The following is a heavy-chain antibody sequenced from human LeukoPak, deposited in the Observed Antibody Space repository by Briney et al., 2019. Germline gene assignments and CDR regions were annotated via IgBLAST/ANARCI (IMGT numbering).Heavy chain of an antibody. V-gene: IGHV3-23*01. Sequence: GGSLRPSCAASGFTFSSYGMSWVRQAPGRGLEWVSSISGSGDRTHHADPVKGRFTISRDNSKNTLYLQMNSLRAEDTAVYYCAKDRRIVYSYTYLDYWGQGTLVTVSS. J-gene: IGHJ4*02. CDR1: GFTFSSYG. D-gene: IGHD3-16*01. CDR2: ISGSGDRT. CDR3: AKDRRIVYSYTYLDY.